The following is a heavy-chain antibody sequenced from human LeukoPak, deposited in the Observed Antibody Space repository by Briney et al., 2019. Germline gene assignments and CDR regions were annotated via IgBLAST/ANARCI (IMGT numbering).Heavy chain of an antibody. CDR2: IIPIFGTA. D-gene: IGHD5-12*01. CDR1: GGTFSSYA. J-gene: IGHJ6*03. CDR3: ARSSGYLTTNYYMDV. V-gene: IGHV1-69*01. Sequence: SVKVSCKASGGTFSSYAISWVRQAPGQGLEWMGGIIPIFGTANYAQKFQGRVTITADESTSTAYMGLSSLRSEDTAVYYCARSSGYLTTNYYMDVWGKGTTVTVSS.